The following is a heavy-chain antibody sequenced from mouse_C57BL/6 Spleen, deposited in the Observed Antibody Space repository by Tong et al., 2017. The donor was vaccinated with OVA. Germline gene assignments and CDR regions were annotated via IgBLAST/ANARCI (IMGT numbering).Heavy chain of an antibody. D-gene: IGHD2-4*01. CDR1: GYAFTNYL. V-gene: IGHV1-54*01. J-gene: IGHJ3*01. CDR2: INPGSGGT. Sequence: VQLQESGAELVRPGTSVKVSCKASGYAFTNYLIEWVKQRPGQGLEWIGVINPGSGGTNYNEKFKGKATLTADKSSSTAYMQLSSLTSEDSAVYFCARPDDYDEGWFAYWGQGTLVTVSA. CDR3: ARPDDYDEGWFAY.